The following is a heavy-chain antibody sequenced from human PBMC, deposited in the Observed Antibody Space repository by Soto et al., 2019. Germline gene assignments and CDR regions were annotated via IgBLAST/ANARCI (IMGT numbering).Heavy chain of an antibody. CDR3: ARDFFQSSGYCDY. J-gene: IGHJ4*02. CDR1: GYTFSSYG. V-gene: IGHV1-18*01. CDR2: ISAYSGNT. D-gene: IGHD3-22*01. Sequence: QVQLVQSGAEVKKPGASVKVSCKAYGYTFSSYGLSWVRQAPGQGLEWMGWISAYSGNTVYTQRFKSRLTMATDTSTNTTYMEFSSLRSDDTAVYYCARDFFQSSGYCDYWGQGTLVTVSS.